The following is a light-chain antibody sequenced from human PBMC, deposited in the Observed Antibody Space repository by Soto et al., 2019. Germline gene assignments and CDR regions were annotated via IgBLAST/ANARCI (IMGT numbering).Light chain of an antibody. J-gene: IGKJ4*01. V-gene: IGKV1-9*01. CDR2: AAS. CDR1: QAIGGY. Sequence: IQLTQSPSSLSASVGDRVTITCRASQAIGGYLAWYHQKPGKAPKLLIYAASTLQSGVPSRFSGSGSGTDFTLTISSLQPEDFATYYCQQLYTYPLTFGGGTKVDI. CDR3: QQLYTYPLT.